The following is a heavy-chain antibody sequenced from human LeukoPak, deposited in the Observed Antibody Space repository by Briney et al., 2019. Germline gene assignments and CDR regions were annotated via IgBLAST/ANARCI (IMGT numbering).Heavy chain of an antibody. CDR1: GGSISSSSYY. V-gene: IGHV4-39*07. CDR2: INHSGST. Sequence: SETLSLTCTVSGGSISSSSYYWSWIRQPPGKGLEWIGEINHSGSTNYNPSLKSRVTISVDTSKNQFSLKLSSVTAADTAVYYCASSRYGGWFDPWGQGTLVTVSS. J-gene: IGHJ5*02. D-gene: IGHD3-10*01. CDR3: ASSRYGGWFDP.